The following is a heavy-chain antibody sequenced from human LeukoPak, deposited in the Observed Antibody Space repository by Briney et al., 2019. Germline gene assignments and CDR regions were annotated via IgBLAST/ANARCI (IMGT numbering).Heavy chain of an antibody. CDR1: GGSISSYY. Sequence: PSETLSLTCTVSGGSISSYYWSWIRQPPGKGLEWNGYIYYSGSTNYNPSLKSRVTISVDTSKNQFSLKLSSVTAADTAVYYCARAWTVTNDFDYWGQGTLVTVSS. CDR3: ARAWTVTNDFDY. D-gene: IGHD4-17*01. J-gene: IGHJ4*02. CDR2: IYYSGST. V-gene: IGHV4-59*01.